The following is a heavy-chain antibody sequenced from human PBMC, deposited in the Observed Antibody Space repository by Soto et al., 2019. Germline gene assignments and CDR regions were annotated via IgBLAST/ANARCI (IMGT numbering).Heavy chain of an antibody. CDR2: IWYDGSNK. V-gene: IGHV3-33*01. CDR1: GFTFSSYG. D-gene: IGHD4-17*01. CDR3: ARSEVTTRYNYFDY. Sequence: QVRLVESGGGVVQPGRSLRLSCAASGFTFSSYGMHWVRQAPGKGLEWVAVIWYDGSNKYYADSVKGRFTISRDNSKNTLYLQMNSLRAEDTAVYYCARSEVTTRYNYFDYWGQGTLVTVSS. J-gene: IGHJ4*02.